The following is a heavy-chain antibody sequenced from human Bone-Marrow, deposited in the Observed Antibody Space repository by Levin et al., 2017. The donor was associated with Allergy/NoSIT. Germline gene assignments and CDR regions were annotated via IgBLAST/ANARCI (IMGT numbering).Heavy chain of an antibody. CDR3: ARDNGGSGWYLFEY. CDR2: IYYSGST. Sequence: MSSETLSLTCTVSGGSMRSYYWSWIRQPPGKGLECIGYIYYSGSTNYNPSLKSRVTISVDTSKNQFSLKLSSVTAADPAVYYCARDNGGSGWYLFEYWGQGTLVTVSS. V-gene: IGHV4-59*01. D-gene: IGHD6-19*01. CDR1: GGSMRSYY. J-gene: IGHJ4*02.